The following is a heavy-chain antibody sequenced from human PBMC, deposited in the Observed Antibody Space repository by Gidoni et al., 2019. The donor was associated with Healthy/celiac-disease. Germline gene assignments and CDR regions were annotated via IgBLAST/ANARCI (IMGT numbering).Heavy chain of an antibody. Sequence: QVPLQQSGPGLVKPSQTLSLTCAISGDRASSTSAAWNWIRQSPSRGLEWLGRTYYRSKWYNDYAVSVKSRITINPDTSKNQFSLQLNSVTPEDTAVYYCARGVDCSSTSCYRIWFDPWGLGTLVTVSS. J-gene: IGHJ5*02. CDR2: TYYRSKWYN. CDR3: ARGVDCSSTSCYRIWFDP. V-gene: IGHV6-1*01. CDR1: GDRASSTSAA. D-gene: IGHD2-2*01.